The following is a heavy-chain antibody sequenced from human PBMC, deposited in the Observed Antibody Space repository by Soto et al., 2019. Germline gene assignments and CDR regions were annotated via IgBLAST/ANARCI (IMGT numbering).Heavy chain of an antibody. V-gene: IGHV3-23*01. D-gene: IGHD2-15*01. Sequence: LRLSCAASGFTFSDYAMSWVRQAPGKGLEWVSGLGGSNSDTHYAASVEGRFTVSRDNSKSTLFLQMNSLRVEDTAVYYCAKDKVDHNSVWDPFDIWGQGTLVTVSS. CDR2: LGGSNSDT. CDR1: GFTFSDYA. CDR3: AKDKVDHNSVWDPFDI. J-gene: IGHJ3*02.